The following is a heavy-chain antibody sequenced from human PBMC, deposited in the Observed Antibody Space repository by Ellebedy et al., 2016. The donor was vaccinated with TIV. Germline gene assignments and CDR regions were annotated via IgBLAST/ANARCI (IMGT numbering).Heavy chain of an antibody. CDR3: GRDHQAHDN. J-gene: IGHJ4*02. Sequence: PGGSLRLSCVASGLTFSRYWMTWVRQAPGKGLEWVANIREDGSAKFYVDSVRGRFTISRDNAKSSLYLQMNSLRAEDTAVYYVGRDHQAHDNWGQGSPVTVSS. V-gene: IGHV3-7*05. CDR2: IREDGSAK. CDR1: GLTFSRYW.